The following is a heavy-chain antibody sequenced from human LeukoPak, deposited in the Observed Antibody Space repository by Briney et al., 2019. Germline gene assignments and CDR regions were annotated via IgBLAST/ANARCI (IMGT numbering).Heavy chain of an antibody. V-gene: IGHV3-23*01. CDR3: AKDLGNYDFWSGYYTGNWFDP. CDR1: GFTFSKYA. J-gene: IGHJ5*02. Sequence: GGSLRLSCAASGFTFSKYAMTWVRQAPGKGLEWVSAISGSGGSTYYADSVKGRFTISRDNSKNTLYLQMNSLRAEDTAVYYCAKDLGNYDFWSGYYTGNWFDPWGQGTLVTVSS. D-gene: IGHD3-3*01. CDR2: ISGSGGST.